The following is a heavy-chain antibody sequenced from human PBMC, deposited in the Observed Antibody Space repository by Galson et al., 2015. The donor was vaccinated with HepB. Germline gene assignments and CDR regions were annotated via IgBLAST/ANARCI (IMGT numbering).Heavy chain of an antibody. CDR3: AVFRDGYINDAFDI. CDR2: ISWDGGST. CDR1: GFTFDDYT. D-gene: IGHD5-24*01. V-gene: IGHV3-43*01. Sequence: SLRLSCAASGFTFDDYTMHWVRQAPGKGLEWVSLISWDGGSTYYADSVKGRFTISRDNSKNSLYLQMNSLRTEDTALYYCAVFRDGYINDAFDIWGQGTMVTVSS. J-gene: IGHJ3*02.